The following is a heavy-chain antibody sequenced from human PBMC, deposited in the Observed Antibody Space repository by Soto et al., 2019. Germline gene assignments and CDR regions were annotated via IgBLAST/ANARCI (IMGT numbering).Heavy chain of an antibody. D-gene: IGHD6-19*01. CDR1: GFTFSSYW. J-gene: IGHJ5*02. CDR3: ARVGPRTDTGSRQWNWFDP. CDR2: IKQDGSEK. V-gene: IGHV3-7*05. Sequence: GGSLRLSCAASGFTFSSYWMSWVRQAPGKGLEWVANIKQDGSEKYYVDSVKGRFTISRDNAKNSLYLQMNGLRAEDTAVYYCARVGPRTDTGSRQWNWFDPWGQGTLVTVSS.